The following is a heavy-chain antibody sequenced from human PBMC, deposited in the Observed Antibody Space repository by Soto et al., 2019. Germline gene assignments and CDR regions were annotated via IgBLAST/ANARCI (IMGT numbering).Heavy chain of an antibody. CDR1: GGSFSGYY. V-gene: IGHV4-34*01. CDR2: INHSGST. CDR3: ARGYSYGFYYYYGMDV. Sequence: LSLTCAVYGGSFSGYYWSWIRQPPGKGLEWIGEINHSGSTNYNPSLKSRVTISVDTSKNQFSLKLSSVTAADTAVYYCARGYSYGFYYYYGMDVWGQGTTVTVSS. D-gene: IGHD5-18*01. J-gene: IGHJ6*02.